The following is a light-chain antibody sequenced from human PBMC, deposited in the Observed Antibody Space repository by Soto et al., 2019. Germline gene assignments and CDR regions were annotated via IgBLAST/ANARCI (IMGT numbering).Light chain of an antibody. V-gene: IGKV3-15*01. CDR3: QQYNNWPPIT. CDR2: GAS. CDR1: QSVSSN. Sequence: EIVITQSPPTLSVSPGERATLSCMASQSVSSNLAWYQQKPGQAPRLLIYGASTRATGIPARFSGSGSGTEFTLTISSLQSEDFAVYYCQQYNNWPPITFGQGTRLEIK. J-gene: IGKJ5*01.